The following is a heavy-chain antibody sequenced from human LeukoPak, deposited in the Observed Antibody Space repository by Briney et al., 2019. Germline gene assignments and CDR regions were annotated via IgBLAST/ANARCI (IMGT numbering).Heavy chain of an antibody. CDR2: ISWNSGSI. V-gene: IGHV3-9*03. CDR1: GFTFDDYA. J-gene: IGHJ4*02. CDR3: AKDMRGGWELPGFDY. D-gene: IGHD1-26*01. Sequence: GGSLRLSCAASGFTFDDYAMHWVRQAPGKGLEWVSGISWNSGSIGYADSAKGRLTIPRDNAKNSLYLQVNSLSAEHMALFVCAKDMRGGWELPGFDYRGQGTLVTVSS.